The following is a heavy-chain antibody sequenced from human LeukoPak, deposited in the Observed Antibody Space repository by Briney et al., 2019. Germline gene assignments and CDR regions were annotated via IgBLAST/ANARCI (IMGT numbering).Heavy chain of an antibody. Sequence: PSETLSLTCTVSGGSISSYYWSWIRQPPGKGLEWIGYIYYSGSTNYNPSLKSRVTISVDTSKNQFSLKLSSVTAADTAVYYCARVPKAAAEGYYYYMDVWGKGTTVTVSS. CDR3: ARVPKAAAEGYYYYMDV. CDR2: IYYSGST. V-gene: IGHV4-59*01. CDR1: GGSISSYY. J-gene: IGHJ6*03. D-gene: IGHD6-13*01.